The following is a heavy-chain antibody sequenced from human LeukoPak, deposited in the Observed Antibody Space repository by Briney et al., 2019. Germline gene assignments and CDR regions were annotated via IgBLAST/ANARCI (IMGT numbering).Heavy chain of an antibody. D-gene: IGHD1-26*01. V-gene: IGHV4-39*02. J-gene: IGHJ4*02. CDR2: IYYSGNT. CDR1: GDSISSSNSY. Sequence: SETLSLTCTVSGDSISSSNSYWGWIRQPPGKGLEWIGSIYYSGNTYYNASLKSRVTISVDTSKNQFSLKLTSVTAADTAVYYCARDKIVGATYFDYWGQGTLVTVSS. CDR3: ARDKIVGATYFDY.